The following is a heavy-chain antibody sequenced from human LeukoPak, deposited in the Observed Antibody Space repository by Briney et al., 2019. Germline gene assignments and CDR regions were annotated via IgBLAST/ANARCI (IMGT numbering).Heavy chain of an antibody. V-gene: IGHV1-46*01. CDR2: INPSGGGT. J-gene: IGHJ5*02. D-gene: IGHD6-25*01. Sequence: ASVKVSCKASGYTFTNYYMHWVRQAPGQGLEWMGIINPSGGGTSYPQKFQGRVTMTRDTSTSTVYMELSSLRSEDTAVYYCARGGASSEWFDPWGQGTLVTVSS. CDR3: ARGGASSEWFDP. CDR1: GYTFTNYY.